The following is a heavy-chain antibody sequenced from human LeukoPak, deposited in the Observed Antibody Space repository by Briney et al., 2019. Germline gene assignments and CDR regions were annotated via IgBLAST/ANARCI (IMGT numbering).Heavy chain of an antibody. D-gene: IGHD4-17*01. CDR1: GFTFSSYA. J-gene: IGHJ4*02. V-gene: IGHV3-23*01. CDR2: ISGSGGST. Sequence: GGSLRLSCAASGFTFSSYAMSWVRQAPGKGLEWVSAISGSGGSTYYADSVKGRFTISRDNSKNTLYLQMNSLRAEDTAVYYCARGDDYGDHFDYWGQGTLVTVSS. CDR3: ARGDDYGDHFDY.